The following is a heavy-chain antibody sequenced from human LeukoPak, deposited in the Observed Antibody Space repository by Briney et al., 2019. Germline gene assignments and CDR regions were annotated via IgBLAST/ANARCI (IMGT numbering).Heavy chain of an antibody. V-gene: IGHV4-39*07. CDR1: GGSISSSSYY. CDR3: ARGRRDGYIEYYFDY. CDR2: IYYSGST. Sequence: PSETLSLTCTVSGGSISSSSYYWGWIRQPPGKGLEWIGSIYYSGSTYYNPSLKSRVTISVDTSKNQFSLKPSSVTAADTAVYYCARGRRDGYIEYYFDYWGQGTLVTVSS. J-gene: IGHJ4*02. D-gene: IGHD5-24*01.